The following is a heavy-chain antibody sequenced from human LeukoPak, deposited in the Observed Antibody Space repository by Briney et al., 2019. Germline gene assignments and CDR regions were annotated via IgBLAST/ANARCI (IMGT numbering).Heavy chain of an antibody. CDR1: GFTLSGYS. Sequence: GESLRLSCATSGFTLSGYSMNWVRQAPGKGLEWVSYISTTSTYYADSMKGRFTISRDNAKNSLYLQMNSLRAEDTAVYYCARERELRYYMDVWGKGTTVTISS. CDR3: ARERELRYYMDV. CDR2: ISTTST. D-gene: IGHD1-7*01. V-gene: IGHV3-21*01. J-gene: IGHJ6*03.